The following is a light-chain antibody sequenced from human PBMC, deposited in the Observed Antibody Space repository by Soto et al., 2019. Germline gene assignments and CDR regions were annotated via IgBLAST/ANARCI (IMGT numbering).Light chain of an antibody. Sequence: EIVMTQSPATLSVSPGERATLSCRASQSVSSNLAWYQQKPGQAPRLLIYGASTRATGIPARFSGSGSGTEFTLTISSLQSEDFAVYYCKQYNNWPPRALTFGGGTKVEIK. CDR1: QSVSSN. CDR2: GAS. V-gene: IGKV3-15*01. CDR3: KQYNNWPPRALT. J-gene: IGKJ4*01.